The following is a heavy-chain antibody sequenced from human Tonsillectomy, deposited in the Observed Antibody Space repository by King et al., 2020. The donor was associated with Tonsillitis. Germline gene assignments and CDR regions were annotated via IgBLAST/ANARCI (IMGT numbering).Heavy chain of an antibody. CDR3: ARMGYSYGERLDYYYGMDV. CDR1: GFTFSSYV. CDR2: ISYDGSKK. Sequence: HVQLVESGGGVGQPGRSLRLSCAASGFTFSSYVMHWVRQAPGEGLEWVAVISYDGSKKYYADSVKGRFTISRDNSKNTLYLQMSSLRAEDTAVYYCARMGYSYGERLDYYYGMDVWGQGTTVNVSS. D-gene: IGHD5-18*01. J-gene: IGHJ6*02. V-gene: IGHV3-30*04.